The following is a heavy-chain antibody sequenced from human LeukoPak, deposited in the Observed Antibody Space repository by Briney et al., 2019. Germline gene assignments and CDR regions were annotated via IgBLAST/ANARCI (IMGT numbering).Heavy chain of an antibody. CDR2: ISYDGSNK. V-gene: IGHV3-30*18. D-gene: IGHD3-22*01. CDR3: AKDYYDSSGYYYFDY. Sequence: GGSLRLSCAASGFTFSSSAMSWVRQAPGKGLEWVAVISYDGSNKYYADSVKGRFTISRDNSKNTLYLQMNSLRAEDTAVYYCAKDYYDSSGYYYFDYWGQGTLVTVSS. J-gene: IGHJ4*02. CDR1: GFTFSSSA.